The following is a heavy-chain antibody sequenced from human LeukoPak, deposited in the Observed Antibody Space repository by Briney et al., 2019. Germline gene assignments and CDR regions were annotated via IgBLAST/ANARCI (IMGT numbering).Heavy chain of an antibody. CDR2: IYYSGST. V-gene: IGHV4-59*01. CDR1: GGSISSYY. D-gene: IGHD4-17*01. Sequence: SETLSLTCTVSGGSISSYYWSWIRQPPGKGLEWIGYIYYSGSTNYNPSLKSRVTISVDTSKNQISLKLSSVTAADTAVYYCARGTHGDYYYYYMDVWGKGTTVTVSS. J-gene: IGHJ6*03. CDR3: ARGTHGDYYYYYMDV.